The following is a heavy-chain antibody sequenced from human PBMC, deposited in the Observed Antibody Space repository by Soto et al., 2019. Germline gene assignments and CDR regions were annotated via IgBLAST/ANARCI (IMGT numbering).Heavy chain of an antibody. V-gene: IGHV1-18*01. CDR1: GYTFTSYG. CDR2: ISAYNGNT. D-gene: IGHD4-17*01. CDR3: ARDSMTTVPNYYYGMDV. J-gene: IGHJ6*02. Sequence: QVQLVQSGAEVKKPGASVKVSCKASGYTFTSYGISWVRQAPGQGLEWMGWISAYNGNTNYAQKLQGRVTMNTDTSTSPAYMELRSLRSDDTAVYYCARDSMTTVPNYYYGMDVWGQGTTVTVSS.